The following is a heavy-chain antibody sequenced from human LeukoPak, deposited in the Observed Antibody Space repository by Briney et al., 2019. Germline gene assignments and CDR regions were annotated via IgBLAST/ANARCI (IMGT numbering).Heavy chain of an antibody. CDR2: IYYSGST. CDR3: ATQPGGWYYFDY. Sequence: PSETLSLTCTVSGGSISSYYWSWIRQPPGKGLEWIGSIYYSGSTYYNPSLKSRVTISVDTSKNQFSLKLSSVTAADTAVYYCATQPGGWYYFDYWGQGTLVTVSS. V-gene: IGHV4-59*05. D-gene: IGHD6-19*01. J-gene: IGHJ4*02. CDR1: GGSISSYY.